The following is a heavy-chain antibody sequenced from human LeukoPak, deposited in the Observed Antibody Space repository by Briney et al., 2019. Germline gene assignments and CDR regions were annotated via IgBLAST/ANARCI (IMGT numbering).Heavy chain of an antibody. Sequence: GGSLRLSCAASGFSFSGSVVHWVRQASGKGLEWVGRIRTKASNYATASAASAKGRFNIAREDSKNTAYLEMSRLETEDTDVYYCSSRELYSLHWRQGTLVTVSS. CDR3: SSRELYSLH. V-gene: IGHV3-73*01. D-gene: IGHD1-7*01. J-gene: IGHJ4*02. CDR2: IRTKASNYAT. CDR1: GFSFSGSV.